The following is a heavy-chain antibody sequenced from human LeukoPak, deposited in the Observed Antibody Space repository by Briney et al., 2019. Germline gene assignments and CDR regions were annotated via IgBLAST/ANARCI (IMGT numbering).Heavy chain of an antibody. CDR3: VRRDKHCSSSSCYVY. D-gene: IGHD2-2*01. V-gene: IGHV5-51*01. J-gene: IGHJ4*02. Sequence: GESLKISCKGSGYSFTSYWIGWVRQMPGKGLEWMGIIYPGDSDTSYSPSFQGQVTISADKSISTAYLQWSSLEASDTAMYYCVRRDKHCSSSSCYVYWGQGTLVTVSP. CDR2: IYPGDSDT. CDR1: GYSFTSYW.